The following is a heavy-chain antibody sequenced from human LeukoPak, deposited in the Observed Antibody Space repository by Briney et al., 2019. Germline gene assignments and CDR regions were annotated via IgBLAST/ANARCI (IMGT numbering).Heavy chain of an antibody. CDR1: GFTFSSYA. CDR3: ARESAAGLMDFEN. V-gene: IGHV3-23*01. CDR2: SGSGGDT. D-gene: IGHD3-16*01. J-gene: IGHJ4*02. Sequence: GGSLRLSCAASGFTFSSYAMNWVRQAPGKGLEWVSISGSGGDTYYADSVKGRFTISRDNSKNTLYLQMNSLRAEDTAVYYCARESAAGLMDFENWGQGTLVTVSS.